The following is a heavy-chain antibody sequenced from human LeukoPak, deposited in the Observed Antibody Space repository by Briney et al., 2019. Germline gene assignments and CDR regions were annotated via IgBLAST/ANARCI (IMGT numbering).Heavy chain of an antibody. J-gene: IGHJ3*02. CDR3: ASAVADTRNAFDI. CDR2: ISGDGSNT. Sequence: PGGSLRLSCAASGFTFSSYWIHWVRQPHGKGLVWVSRISGDGSNTNYADSVKGRFTISRDNAKNTLYLQMDRLRAEDTAVYYCASAVADTRNAFDIWGRGTTVTVSS. V-gene: IGHV3-74*01. CDR1: GFTFSSYW. D-gene: IGHD6-19*01.